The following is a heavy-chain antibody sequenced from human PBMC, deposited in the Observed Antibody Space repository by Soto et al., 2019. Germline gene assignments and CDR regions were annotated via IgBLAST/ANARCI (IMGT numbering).Heavy chain of an antibody. CDR2: INPNSGNT. J-gene: IGHJ6*02. V-gene: IGHV1-8*01. CDR1: GYTFTSYD. Sequence: GASVKVSCKASGYTFTSYDINWVRQATGQGLEWMGWINPNSGNTGYAQNFQGHVTISADKSISTAYLQWSSLKASDTAMYYCARTSMQSRGYSYGHGGMDVWGQGTTVTVSS. CDR3: ARTSMQSRGYSYGHGGMDV. D-gene: IGHD5-18*01.